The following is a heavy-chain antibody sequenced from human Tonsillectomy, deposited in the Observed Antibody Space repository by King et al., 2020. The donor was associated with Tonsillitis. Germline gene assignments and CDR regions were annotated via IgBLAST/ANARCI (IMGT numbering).Heavy chain of an antibody. CDR1: GFTFSTYS. J-gene: IGHJ2*01. D-gene: IGHD3-10*01. CDR2: ISSSSSYI. V-gene: IGHV3-21*01. Sequence: EVQLVESGGGLVKPGGSLRLSCAVSGFTFSTYSMNWVRQAPGKGLEWVSSISSSSSYIYYADSVKGRFTISRDNAKNSLYLQMNSLRAEDTAVYYCARDPFYYASGNYYGGCWYFDLWGRGTLVTVSS. CDR3: ARDPFYYASGNYYGGCWYFDL.